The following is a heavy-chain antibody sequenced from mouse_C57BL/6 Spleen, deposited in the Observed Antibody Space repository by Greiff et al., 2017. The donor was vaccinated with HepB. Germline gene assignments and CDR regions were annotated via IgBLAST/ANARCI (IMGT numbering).Heavy chain of an antibody. Sequence: VEPGASVKISCKASGYSFTDYNMNWVKQSNGKSLEWIGVINPNYGTTSYNQKFKGKATLTVDQSSSTAYMQLNSLTSEDSAVYYCARRGAAQAPFAYWGQGTLVTVSA. CDR1: GYSFTDYN. CDR3: ARRGAAQAPFAY. V-gene: IGHV1-39*01. CDR2: INPNYGTT. D-gene: IGHD3-2*02. J-gene: IGHJ3*01.